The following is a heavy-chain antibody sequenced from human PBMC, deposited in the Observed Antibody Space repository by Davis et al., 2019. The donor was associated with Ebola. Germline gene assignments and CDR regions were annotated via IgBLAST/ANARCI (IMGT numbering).Heavy chain of an antibody. CDR3: ARDLTQHAFDI. Sequence: ASVQVSCKASGYTFTGYYMHCVRQAPGQGLEWLGWINPNSGGTNYAQKFQGRVTMTRATSISTAYMELSRLRSDDTAVYYCARDLTQHAFDIWGQGTMVTVSS. CDR1: GYTFTGYY. D-gene: IGHD4-23*01. CDR2: INPNSGGT. V-gene: IGHV1-2*02. J-gene: IGHJ3*02.